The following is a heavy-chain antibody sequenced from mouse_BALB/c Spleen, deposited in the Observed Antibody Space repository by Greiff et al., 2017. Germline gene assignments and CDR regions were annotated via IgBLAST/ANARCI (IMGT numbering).Heavy chain of an antibody. Sequence: QVQLKESGPELVKPGASVKISCKASGYTFTDYYINWVKQKPGQGLEWIGWIYPGSGNTKYNEKFKGKATLTVDTSSSTAYMQLSSLTSEDTAVYFCARGSTMITWFAYWGQGTLVTVSA. J-gene: IGHJ3*01. V-gene: IGHV1-84*02. CDR1: GYTFTDYY. D-gene: IGHD2-4*01. CDR3: ARGSTMITWFAY. CDR2: IYPGSGNT.